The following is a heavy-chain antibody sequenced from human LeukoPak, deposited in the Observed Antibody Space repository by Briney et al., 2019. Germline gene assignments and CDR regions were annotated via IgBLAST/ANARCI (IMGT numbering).Heavy chain of an antibody. Sequence: SQTLSLTCTVSGGSISSGSYYWSWIRQPAGKGLEWIGRIYTSGRTNYNPSLRSRVTMSIDTSKKQFSLKLSSVTAADTAVYYCARDQYYYDSSGYYYFDYWGQGTLVTVSS. CDR2: IYTSGRT. V-gene: IGHV4-61*02. CDR1: GGSISSGSYY. J-gene: IGHJ4*02. D-gene: IGHD3-22*01. CDR3: ARDQYYYDSSGYYYFDY.